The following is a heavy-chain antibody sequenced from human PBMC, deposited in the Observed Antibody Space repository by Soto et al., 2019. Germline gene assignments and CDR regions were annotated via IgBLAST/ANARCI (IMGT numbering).Heavy chain of an antibody. V-gene: IGHV4-39*01. J-gene: IGHJ5*01. Sequence: SETLSLTCAVSGVSIHNSHSFWAWIRQPPGKGLEFIGSVYYSGGANYNPSLKSRVTISVDTSKNQLSLTLNSVTAADTAVYYCGRVIEGATRHTDFDSWGQGILVTVSS. CDR3: GRVIEGATRHTDFDS. CDR1: GVSIHNSHSF. D-gene: IGHD3-22*01. CDR2: VYYSGGA.